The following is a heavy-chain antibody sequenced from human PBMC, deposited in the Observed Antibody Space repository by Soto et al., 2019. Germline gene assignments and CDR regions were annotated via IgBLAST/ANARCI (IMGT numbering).Heavy chain of an antibody. Sequence: GGSLRLCCAASECTFSNYAMSWVRQAPGKGLEWVSAISYGGGTTYYADSVKGRFTISRDNSKNTLYLQMNSLRAEDTAVYYCAKNPGYYYDSTGYHFDYWGQGTLVTVSS. CDR2: ISYGGGTT. CDR3: AKNPGYYYDSTGYHFDY. V-gene: IGHV3-23*01. CDR1: ECTFSNYA. J-gene: IGHJ4*02. D-gene: IGHD3-22*01.